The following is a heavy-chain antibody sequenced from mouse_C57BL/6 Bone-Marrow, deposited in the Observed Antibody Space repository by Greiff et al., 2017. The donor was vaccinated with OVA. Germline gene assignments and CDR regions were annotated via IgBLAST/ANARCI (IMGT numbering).Heavy chain of an antibody. Sequence: VKLQQPGAELVMPGASVKLSCKASGYTFTSYWMHWVKQRPGQGLEWIGEIDPSDSYTNYNQKFKGKSTLTVDKSSSTAYMQLSSLTSEDSAVYYCARSRWLPGYFDVWGTGTTVTVSS. V-gene: IGHV1-69*01. CDR1: GYTFTSYW. J-gene: IGHJ1*03. CDR2: IDPSDSYT. D-gene: IGHD2-3*01. CDR3: ARSRWLPGYFDV.